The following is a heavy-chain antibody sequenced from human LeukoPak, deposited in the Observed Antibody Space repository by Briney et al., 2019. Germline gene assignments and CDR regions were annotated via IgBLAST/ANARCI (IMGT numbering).Heavy chain of an antibody. Sequence: ASVKVSCKASGGTFSSYAISWVRQAPGQGLGWMGGIIPIFGTANYAQKFQGRVTITADESTSTAYMELSSLRSEDTAVYYCARGPRYCSGGSCYFGYYYYGMDVWGQGTTVTVSS. V-gene: IGHV1-69*13. J-gene: IGHJ6*02. D-gene: IGHD2-15*01. CDR2: IIPIFGTA. CDR3: ARGPRYCSGGSCYFGYYYYGMDV. CDR1: GGTFSSYA.